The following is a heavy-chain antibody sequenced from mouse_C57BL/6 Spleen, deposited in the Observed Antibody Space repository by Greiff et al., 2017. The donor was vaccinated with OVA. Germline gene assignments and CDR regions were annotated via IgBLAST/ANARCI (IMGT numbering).Heavy chain of an antibody. CDR2: IDPSDSYT. J-gene: IGHJ2*01. CDR3: ARRTTVVGNYFDY. Sequence: QVQLKQPGAELVMPGASVKLSCKASGYTFTSYWMHWVKQRPGQGLEWIGEIDPSDSYTNYNQKFKGKSTLTVDKSSSTAYMQLGSLTSEDSAVYYCARRTTVVGNYFDYWGQGTTLTVSS. CDR1: GYTFTSYW. V-gene: IGHV1-69*01. D-gene: IGHD1-1*01.